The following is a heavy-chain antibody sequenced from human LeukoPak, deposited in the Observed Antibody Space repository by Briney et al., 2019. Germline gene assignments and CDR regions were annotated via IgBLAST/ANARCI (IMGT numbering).Heavy chain of an antibody. CDR2: IYYSGST. CDR3: ARIRRYSYGGGDAFDI. CDR1: GGSVSSGSYY. Sequence: SETLSLTCTVSGGSVSSGSYYWNWIRQPPGKGLEWIGYIYYSGSTNYNPSLKSRVTISVDTSKNQFSLKLSSVTAADTAVYYCARIRRYSYGGGDAFDIWGQGTMVTVSS. V-gene: IGHV4-61*01. J-gene: IGHJ3*02. D-gene: IGHD5-18*01.